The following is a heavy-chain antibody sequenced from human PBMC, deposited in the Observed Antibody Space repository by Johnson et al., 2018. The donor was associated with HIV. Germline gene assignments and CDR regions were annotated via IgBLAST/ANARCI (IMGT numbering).Heavy chain of an antibody. CDR1: GFTFSSYG. CDR2: ISYDGSNK. J-gene: IGHJ3*02. CDR3: AKQQMARGCYAFDI. Sequence: QVQLVESGGGVVQPGRSLRLSCAASGFTFSSYGMHWVRQAPGKGLEWVAVISYDGSNKYYADSVKGRFTISRDNSKNTRYLQMNSLRAEDTAVYYCAKQQMARGCYAFDIWGQGTMVTVSS. V-gene: IGHV3-30*18. D-gene: IGHD3-10*01.